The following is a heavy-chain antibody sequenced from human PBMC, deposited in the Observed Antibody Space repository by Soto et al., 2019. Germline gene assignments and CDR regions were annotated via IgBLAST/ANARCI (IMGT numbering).Heavy chain of an antibody. CDR2: IKSKTDGGTT. CDR3: TTEPQYYGSGWHYYYYGMDV. J-gene: IGHJ6*02. Sequence: EVQLVESGGGLVKPGGSLRLSCAASGFTFSNSWMNWVRQAPGKGLEWVGRIKSKTDGGTTEYAAPVKGRFTISRDDSKHTQYLQMNSLKTEDTAVYSCTTEPQYYGSGWHYYYYGMDVWGQGTTVTVSS. CDR1: GFTFSNSW. V-gene: IGHV3-15*07. D-gene: IGHD3-10*01.